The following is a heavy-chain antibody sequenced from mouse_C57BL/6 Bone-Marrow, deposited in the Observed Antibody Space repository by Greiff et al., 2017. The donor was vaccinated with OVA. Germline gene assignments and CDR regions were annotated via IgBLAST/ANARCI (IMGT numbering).Heavy chain of an antibody. CDR2: ISSGSSTI. V-gene: IGHV5-17*01. CDR1: GFTFSDYG. D-gene: IGHD3-2*02. J-gene: IGHJ3*01. CDR3: ARETAQATYAY. Sequence: EVQGVESGGGLVKPGGSLKLSCAASGFTFSDYGMHWVRQAPEKGLEWVAYISSGSSTIYYADTVKGRFTISRDNAKNTLFLQMTSLRSEDTAMYYCARETAQATYAYWGQGTLVTVSA.